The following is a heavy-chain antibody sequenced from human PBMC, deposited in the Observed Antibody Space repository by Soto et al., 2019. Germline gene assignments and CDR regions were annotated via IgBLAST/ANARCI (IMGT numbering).Heavy chain of an antibody. CDR2: INPSGST. V-gene: IGHV1-46*01. CDR1: GYTFTNYY. J-gene: IGHJ6*02. Sequence: ASVKVSCKASGYTFTNYYIHWVRQAPGQGLEWMGIINPSGSTTYAQKFQGRVTLTRDTSTSTVYMELSRLRSEDAAVYYCAREAGVAIFGVVSYYGMDVWGQGTTVTVSS. CDR3: AREAGVAIFGVVSYYGMDV. D-gene: IGHD3-3*02.